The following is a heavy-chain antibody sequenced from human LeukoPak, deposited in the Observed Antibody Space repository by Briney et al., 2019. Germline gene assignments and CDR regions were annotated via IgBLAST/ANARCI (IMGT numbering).Heavy chain of an antibody. CDR1: GYIFTNYY. D-gene: IGHD1-26*01. CDR3: ARDIEGLQWELPFDY. Sequence: ASVKVSCKASGYIFTNYYIHWVRQAPGQGLEWMGIINPSGGSTSYAQKFQGRVTMTRDMSTSTVYMELSSLRSDDTAVYYCARDIEGLQWELPFDYWGQGTLVTVSS. CDR2: INPSGGST. V-gene: IGHV1-46*01. J-gene: IGHJ4*02.